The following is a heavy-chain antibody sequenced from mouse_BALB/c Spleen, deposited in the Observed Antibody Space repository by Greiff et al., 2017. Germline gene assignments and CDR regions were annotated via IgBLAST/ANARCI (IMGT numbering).Heavy chain of an antibody. CDR1: GFTFSDYY. Sequence: EVKVVESGGGLVKPGGSLKLSCAASGFTFSDYYMYWVRQTPEKRLEWVATISDGGSYTYYPDSVKGRFTISRDNAKNNLYLQMSSLKSEDTAMYYCARPMITGAMDYWGQGTSVTVSS. D-gene: IGHD2-4*01. V-gene: IGHV5-4*02. CDR2: ISDGGSYT. J-gene: IGHJ4*01. CDR3: ARPMITGAMDY.